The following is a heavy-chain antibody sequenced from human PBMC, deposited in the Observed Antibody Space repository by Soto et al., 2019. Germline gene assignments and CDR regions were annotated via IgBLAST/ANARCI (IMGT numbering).Heavy chain of an antibody. V-gene: IGHV4-4*02. D-gene: IGHD4-17*01. Sequence: PSETLSLTCAVSGGSISSSNWWSWVRQPPGKGLEWIGEINHSGSTNYNPSLKSRVTISVDTSKNQFSLKLSSVTAADTAVYYCARWVNSGDYAVGYFDYWGQGTLVTVSS. CDR3: ARWVNSGDYAVGYFDY. CDR1: GGSISSSNW. J-gene: IGHJ4*02. CDR2: INHSGST.